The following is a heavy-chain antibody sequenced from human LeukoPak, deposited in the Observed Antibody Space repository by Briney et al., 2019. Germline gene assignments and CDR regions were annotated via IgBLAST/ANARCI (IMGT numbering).Heavy chain of an antibody. Sequence: ASVKVSCKASGYTFTSYDINWVRQATGQGLEWMGWMNPNSGNTGYAQKLQGRVTITRNTSISTAYMELSSLRSEDTAVYYCARGPVPDAFDIWGQGTMVTVSS. CDR2: MNPNSGNT. D-gene: IGHD2-2*01. V-gene: IGHV1-8*03. CDR3: ARGPVPDAFDI. CDR1: GYTFTSYD. J-gene: IGHJ3*02.